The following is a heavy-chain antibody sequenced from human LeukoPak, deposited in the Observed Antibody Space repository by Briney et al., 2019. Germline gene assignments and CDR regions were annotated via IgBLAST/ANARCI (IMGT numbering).Heavy chain of an antibody. Sequence: GGSLRLSCAASGFTFSSYGMHWVRQAPGKGLEWVAVISYDGSNKYYADSVKGRFTISRDNSKNTLYLQMNSLRAEDTAVYYCAKDNASGSYLRYYFDYWGQGTLVTVSS. V-gene: IGHV3-30*18. CDR1: GFTFSSYG. J-gene: IGHJ4*02. D-gene: IGHD1-26*01. CDR3: AKDNASGSYLRYYFDY. CDR2: ISYDGSNK.